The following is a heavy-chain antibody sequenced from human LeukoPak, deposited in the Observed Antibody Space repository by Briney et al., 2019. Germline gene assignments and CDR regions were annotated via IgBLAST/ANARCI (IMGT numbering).Heavy chain of an antibody. CDR3: ARLGIYLPFDY. D-gene: IGHD7-27*01. Sequence: PSETLSLTCTVSGGSLSSSSYYWGWIRQPPGRGREWIGSIYYSGSTYYNSSLKSRVTISVDTSKNQFSLKLSSVTAADTAVYYCARLGIYLPFDYWGQGTLVTVSS. CDR2: IYYSGST. V-gene: IGHV4-39*01. CDR1: GGSLSSSSYY. J-gene: IGHJ4*02.